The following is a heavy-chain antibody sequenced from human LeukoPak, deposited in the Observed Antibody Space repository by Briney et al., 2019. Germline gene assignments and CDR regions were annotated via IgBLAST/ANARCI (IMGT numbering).Heavy chain of an antibody. D-gene: IGHD2-15*01. CDR1: GFTFSNAW. J-gene: IGHJ5*02. V-gene: IGHV3-15*01. CDR2: IKSKTDGGTT. CDR3: VAGATSFDP. Sequence: GGSLRLSCAASGFTFSNAWMSWVRQAPGKGLEWVGRIKSKTDGGTTDYAAPVKGRFTISRDDSKNTLYLQMNSLRDGDTALYYCVAGATSFDPWGQGTLVTVSS.